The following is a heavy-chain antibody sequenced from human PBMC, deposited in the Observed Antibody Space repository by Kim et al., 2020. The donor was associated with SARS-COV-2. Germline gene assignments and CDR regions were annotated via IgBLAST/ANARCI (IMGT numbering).Heavy chain of an antibody. CDR1: GFTFSSYA. D-gene: IGHD3-10*01. J-gene: IGHJ4*02. V-gene: IGHV3-23*01. Sequence: GGSLRLSCAASGFTFSSYAMSWVRQAPGKGLEWVSAISGSGGSTYYADSVKGRFTISRDNSQNTLYLQMNSLRAEDTAVYYCASHLWFGGLSRLDYWGQGTMVTVS. CDR3: ASHLWFGGLSRLDY. CDR2: ISGSGGST.